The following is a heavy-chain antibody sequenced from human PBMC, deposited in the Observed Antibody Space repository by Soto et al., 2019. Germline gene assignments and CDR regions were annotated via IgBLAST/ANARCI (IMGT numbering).Heavy chain of an antibody. Sequence: GKGLEWIGSIYYSGSTYYNPCLNKRVTMSVDTSKNQFSLKLSSVTAADTAVYYCARFFFFQAEDGIRDVRSVSAFLLNRSSDL. D-gene: IGHD3-10*02. CDR3: ARFFFFQAEDGIRDVRSVSAFLLNRSSDL. V-gene: IGHV4-39*01. J-gene: IGHJ2*01. CDR2: IYYSGST.